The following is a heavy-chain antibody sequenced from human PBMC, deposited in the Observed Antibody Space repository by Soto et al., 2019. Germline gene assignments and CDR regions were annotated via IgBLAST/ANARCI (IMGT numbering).Heavy chain of an antibody. V-gene: IGHV1-18*01. Sequence: ASVKVSCQASGYTFTSYGISWVRQAPGQGLEWMGWISAYNGNTNYAQKLQGRVTMTTDTSTSTAYMELRSLRSDDTAVYYCARDLEGKLWDYYYYYGMDVWGQGTTVTVSS. CDR1: GYTFTSYG. J-gene: IGHJ6*02. CDR2: ISAYNGNT. CDR3: ARDLEGKLWDYYYYYGMDV. D-gene: IGHD1-1*01.